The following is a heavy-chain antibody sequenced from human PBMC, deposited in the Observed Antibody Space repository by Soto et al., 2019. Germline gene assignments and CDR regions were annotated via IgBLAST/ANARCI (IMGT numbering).Heavy chain of an antibody. J-gene: IGHJ5*02. CDR2: AHHSGRT. CDR1: GGSMSSSNW. Sequence: SETLSLTCTVSGGSMSSSNWWNWVRQSPGKGLEWIGEAHHSGRTNYNPSLQSRVTILLETSKSQFSLRLTSVTAADTAVYYCARLGAYYQSLDPWGPGTLVTVSS. V-gene: IGHV4-4*02. D-gene: IGHD3-22*01. CDR3: ARLGAYYQSLDP.